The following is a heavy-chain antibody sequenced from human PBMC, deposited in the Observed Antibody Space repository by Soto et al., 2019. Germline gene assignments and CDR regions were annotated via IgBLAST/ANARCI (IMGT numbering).Heavy chain of an antibody. D-gene: IGHD6-13*01. CDR3: ARRVAAAGTGGALDH. V-gene: IGHV3-72*01. CDR1: GFTFSDHY. CDR2: SRNKANGYTT. Sequence: EVQLVESGGGLVQPGGSLRLSCAASGFTFSDHYMEWVRQAPGKGLEWVSRSRNKANGYTTAYAASVTGRFTISRDDSKVSLYGKMNSLKPGDPAVYYCARRVAAAGTGGALDHWGRGPRVTFSS. J-gene: IGHJ4*02.